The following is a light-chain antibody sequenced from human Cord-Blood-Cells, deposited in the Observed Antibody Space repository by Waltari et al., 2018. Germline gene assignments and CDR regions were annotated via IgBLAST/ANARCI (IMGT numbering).Light chain of an antibody. Sequence: DIQMTQSPSSLSASVGDRVTITCRASQSISSYLNCYQQKPGKAPQLLIYAASSLQSGVPSRFSGSGSGTDFTLTISSRQPADFATYYCQQSYSTPYTFGQGTKLEIK. V-gene: IGKV1-39*01. CDR2: AAS. CDR3: QQSYSTPYT. CDR1: QSISSY. J-gene: IGKJ2*01.